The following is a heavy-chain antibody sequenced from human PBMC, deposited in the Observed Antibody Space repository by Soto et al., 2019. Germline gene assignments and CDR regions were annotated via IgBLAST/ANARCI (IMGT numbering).Heavy chain of an antibody. CDR3: ARDPLIGTTDYGLDV. D-gene: IGHD1-7*01. J-gene: IGHJ6*02. CDR2: INKDGSNT. V-gene: IGHV3-74*01. Sequence: EVQLVESGGGLVQPGGSLRLSCAASGFTFSTYWMHWVRQPPGKGLVWVSRINKDGSNTAYADSVKGRFTISRDNAQSTLYLQMNSLRAEDTAVYYCARDPLIGTTDYGLDVWGQGTTVSVSS. CDR1: GFTFSTYW.